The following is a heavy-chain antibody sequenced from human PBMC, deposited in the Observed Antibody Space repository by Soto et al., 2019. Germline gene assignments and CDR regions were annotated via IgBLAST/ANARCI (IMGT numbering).Heavy chain of an antibody. V-gene: IGHV4-30-2*01. CDR1: GGSISSGGYS. CDR3: ARGGLLESCGGATCHNSFDY. J-gene: IGHJ4*02. Sequence: SETLSLTCGVSGGSISSGGYSWSLIRQPPGKGLEWIGYIYQSGSTFYNPSLKSRVTISLDKSKNQFSLNLSSVTAADTAVYYCARGGLLESCGGATCHNSFDYWGQGALVTVSS. D-gene: IGHD2-21*01. CDR2: IYQSGST.